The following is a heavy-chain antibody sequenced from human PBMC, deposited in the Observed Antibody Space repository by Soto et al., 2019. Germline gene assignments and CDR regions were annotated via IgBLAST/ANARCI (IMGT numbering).Heavy chain of an antibody. D-gene: IGHD3-10*01. Sequence: QITLKESGPTLVKPTQTLTLTCTFSGFSLSTSGVGVGWIRQPPGKALEWLAIIYWDDEKRYSPSLKTRLTGPKATSKDQVVLTMTNVDPVDTATYYCAHRAYFDSGKQFDYWGQGTLVSVSS. V-gene: IGHV2-5*02. J-gene: IGHJ4*02. CDR3: AHRAYFDSGKQFDY. CDR1: GFSLSTSGVG. CDR2: IYWDDEK.